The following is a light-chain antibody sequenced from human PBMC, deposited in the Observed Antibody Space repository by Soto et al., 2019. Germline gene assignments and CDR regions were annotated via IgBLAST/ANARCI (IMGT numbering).Light chain of an antibody. J-gene: IGKJ2*01. CDR3: QQSYSTPPT. Sequence: DIQMTQSPSSLSASVGDRVTITCRASQSISSYINWYQQKPGKAPKLLIDAASSLQSGVPSRFSGSGSGTDFTLTISSLQPEDFATYYCQQSYSTPPTFGQGTKLEIK. V-gene: IGKV1-39*01. CDR1: QSISSY. CDR2: AAS.